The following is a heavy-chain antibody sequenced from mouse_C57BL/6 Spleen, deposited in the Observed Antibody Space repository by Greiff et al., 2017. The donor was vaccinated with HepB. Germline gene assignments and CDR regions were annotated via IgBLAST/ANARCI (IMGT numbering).Heavy chain of an antibody. CDR3: ARGEDWFAY. CDR1: GFTFSSYA. V-gene: IGHV5-4*01. J-gene: IGHJ3*01. CDR2: ISDGGSYT. Sequence: EVQRVESGGGLVKPGGSLKLSCAAPGFTFSSYAMSWVRQTPEKRLEWVAIISDGGSYTYYPDNVKGRFTISRDNAKNNLYLQMSHLKSEDTAMYYCARGEDWFAYWGQGTLVTVSA.